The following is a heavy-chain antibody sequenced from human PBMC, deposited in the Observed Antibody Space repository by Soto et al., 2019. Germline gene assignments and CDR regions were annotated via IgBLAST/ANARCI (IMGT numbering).Heavy chain of an antibody. D-gene: IGHD2-15*01. CDR3: VRQSDCSGGSCSSGN. J-gene: IGHJ4*02. Sequence: QVQLQESGPGLVKPSGTLSLTCAVSGGSISNNNWWSWVRQPPGKGLEWIGEIFHSGSTNYNPSLTSRVTISVDKSKNQCFLKLNSVTAADTAVYYCVRQSDCSGGSCSSGNWGQGALVTVSS. CDR2: IFHSGST. CDR1: GGSISNNNW. V-gene: IGHV4-4*02.